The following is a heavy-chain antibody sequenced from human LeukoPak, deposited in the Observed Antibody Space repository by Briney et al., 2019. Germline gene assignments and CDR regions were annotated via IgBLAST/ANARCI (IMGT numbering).Heavy chain of an antibody. CDR1: GGSFSGYY. D-gene: IGHD2-2*01. CDR2: INHSGST. V-gene: IGHV4-34*01. CDR3: ARLGYCSSTSCVNNWFDP. Sequence: PSETLSLTCAVYGGSFSGYYWSWIRQPPGKGLEWIGEINHSGSTNYNPSLKSRVTISVDTSKNQFSLKLSSVTAADTAVYYCARLGYCSSTSCVNNWFDPWGQGTLVTVSS. J-gene: IGHJ5*02.